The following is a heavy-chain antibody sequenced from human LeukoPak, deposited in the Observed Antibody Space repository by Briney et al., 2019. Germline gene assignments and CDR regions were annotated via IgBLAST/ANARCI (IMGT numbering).Heavy chain of an antibody. J-gene: IGHJ4*02. CDR3: ARASYYYDSSGYYGHFDY. D-gene: IGHD3-22*01. CDR2: ISYDGSNK. CDR1: GFTFSSYA. V-gene: IGHV3-30*04. Sequence: PGRSLRLSCAASGFTFSSYAMHWVRQAPGKGLEWVAVISYDGSNKYYADSVKGRFTISRDNSKNTLYLQMDSLRAEDTAVYYCARASYYYDSSGYYGHFDYWGQGTLVTVSS.